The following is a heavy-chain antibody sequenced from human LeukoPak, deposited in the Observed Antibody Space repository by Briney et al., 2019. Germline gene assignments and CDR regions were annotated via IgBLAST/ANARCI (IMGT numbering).Heavy chain of an antibody. Sequence: GGSLRLSCAASGFTFSSYAMSWVRQAPGKGLEWVSGISGSGGSTYYADSVKGRFTISRDTSKNTLYLQMNSLRAEDTAVYYCAIVYSSSWKGWFDPWGQGTLVTVAS. D-gene: IGHD6-13*01. CDR3: AIVYSSSWKGWFDP. J-gene: IGHJ5*02. CDR2: ISGSGGST. V-gene: IGHV3-23*01. CDR1: GFTFSSYA.